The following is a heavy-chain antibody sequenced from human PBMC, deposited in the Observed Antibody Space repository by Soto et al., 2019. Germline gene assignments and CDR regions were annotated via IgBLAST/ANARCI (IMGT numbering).Heavy chain of an antibody. CDR2: ISGSGGST. V-gene: IGHV3-23*01. CDR3: AKDHSHKGYSSSWFDY. D-gene: IGHD6-13*01. Sequence: GGSLRLSCAASGITFSSYARSWVRQAPGKGLEWVSAISGSGGSTYYADSVKGRFTISRDNAKNTLYLQMNSLRAEDTAVYYCAKDHSHKGYSSSWFDYWGQGTLVTASS. CDR1: GITFSSYA. J-gene: IGHJ4*02.